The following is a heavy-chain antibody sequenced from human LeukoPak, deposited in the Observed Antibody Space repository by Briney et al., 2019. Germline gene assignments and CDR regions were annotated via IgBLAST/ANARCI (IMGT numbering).Heavy chain of an antibody. CDR2: IYYSGST. Sequence: SQTLSLTCTVSGGSISSGGYYWSWIRPHPGKGLEWIGYIYYSGSTYYNPSLKSRVTISVDTSKNQFSLKLSSVTAADTAVYYCARDSRIVVVPAAKDRASAYYYYYGMDVWGQGTTVTVSS. D-gene: IGHD2-2*01. CDR3: ARDSRIVVVPAAKDRASAYYYYYGMDV. CDR1: GGSISSGGYY. J-gene: IGHJ6*02. V-gene: IGHV4-31*03.